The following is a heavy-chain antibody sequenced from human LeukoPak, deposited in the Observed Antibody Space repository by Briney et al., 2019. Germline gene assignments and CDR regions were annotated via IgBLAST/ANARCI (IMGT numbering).Heavy chain of an antibody. J-gene: IGHJ6*03. CDR3: ATCLWFGEGAYMDV. D-gene: IGHD3-10*01. Sequence: GESLKISCKGSGYSFITYRIGWVRQMPGKGLEWMGIIYPSDSDTRYSPSFQGQVTISADKSISTAYLQWSNLKASDTAIYYCATCLWFGEGAYMDVWGKGTTVTVSS. CDR2: IYPSDSDT. CDR1: GYSFITYR. V-gene: IGHV5-51*01.